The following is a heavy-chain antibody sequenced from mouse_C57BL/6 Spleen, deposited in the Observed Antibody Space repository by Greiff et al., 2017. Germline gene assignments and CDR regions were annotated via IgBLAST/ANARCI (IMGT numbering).Heavy chain of an antibody. J-gene: IGHJ2*01. CDR1: GFTFSSYG. CDR2: ISSGGSYT. Sequence: EVQVVESGGDLVKPGGSLKLSCAASGFTFSSYGMSWVRQTPDKRLEWVATISSGGSYTYYPDSVKGRFTISRDNAKNTLYLQMSSLKSEDTAMYDCARQNYSNYYFDYWGQGTTLTVSS. V-gene: IGHV5-6*01. CDR3: ARQNYSNYYFDY. D-gene: IGHD2-5*01.